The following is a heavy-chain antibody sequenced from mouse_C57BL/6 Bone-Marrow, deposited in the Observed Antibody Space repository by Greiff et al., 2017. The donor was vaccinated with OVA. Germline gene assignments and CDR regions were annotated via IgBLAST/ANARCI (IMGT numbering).Heavy chain of an antibody. D-gene: IGHD2-1*01. CDR3: ATYGNYVSYAMDY. J-gene: IGHJ4*01. CDR2: INPSNGGT. Sequence: VQLQQPGTELVKPGASEKLSCKASGYTFTSYWMHWVKQRPGQGLEWIGNINPSNGGTNYNEKFKSKATLTVDKSSSTAYMQLSSLTSEDSAVYYCATYGNYVSYAMDYWGQGTSVTVSS. V-gene: IGHV1-53*01. CDR1: GYTFTSYW.